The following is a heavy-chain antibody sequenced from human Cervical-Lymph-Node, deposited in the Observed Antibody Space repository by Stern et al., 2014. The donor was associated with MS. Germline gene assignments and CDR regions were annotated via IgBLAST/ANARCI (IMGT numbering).Heavy chain of an antibody. CDR3: ARGNWGSILDY. J-gene: IGHJ4*02. CDR1: GGSISSSNW. V-gene: IGHV4-4*02. Sequence: QVQLQESGPGLVKPSGTLSLTCAGSGGSISSSNWGSWVRQPPGKGLEGSGEFYHRGSTNYNPSLKSGVTISVDKSKTQFSLKLSFVTAADTAVYYCARGNWGSILDYWGQGTLVTVSS. D-gene: IGHD7-27*01. CDR2: FYHRGST.